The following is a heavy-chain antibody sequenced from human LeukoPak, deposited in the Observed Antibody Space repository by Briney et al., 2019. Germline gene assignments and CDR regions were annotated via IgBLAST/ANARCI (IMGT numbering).Heavy chain of an antibody. CDR1: GFSFSSFW. V-gene: IGHV3-7*01. J-gene: IGHJ4*02. CDR3: ARDPPGIAASGTYY. D-gene: IGHD6-13*01. CDR2: MNIDGSEK. Sequence: PGGSLRLSCAASGFSFSSFWMGWVRQTPGKRPEWVANMNIDGSEKYYADSVKGRFSISRDNARNSVYLQMNSLRVEDTAVYYCARDPPGIAASGTYYWGQGTLVTVSS.